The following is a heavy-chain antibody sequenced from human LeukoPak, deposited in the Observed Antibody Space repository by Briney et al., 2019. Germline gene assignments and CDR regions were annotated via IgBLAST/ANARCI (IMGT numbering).Heavy chain of an antibody. J-gene: IGHJ6*03. CDR2: INPNSGGT. Sequence: ASVKVSCKASGYTFTGYYMHWVRQAPGQGPEWMGWINPNSGGTNYAQKFQGRVTMTRDMSTSTVYMELSSLRSEDTAVYYCARSPYTVTMDYYYYYMDVWGKGTTVTVSS. CDR3: ARSPYTVTMDYYYYYMDV. CDR1: GYTFTGYY. D-gene: IGHD4-17*01. V-gene: IGHV1-2*02.